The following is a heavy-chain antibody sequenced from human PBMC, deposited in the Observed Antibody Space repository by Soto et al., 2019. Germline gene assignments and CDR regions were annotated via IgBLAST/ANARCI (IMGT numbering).Heavy chain of an antibody. J-gene: IGHJ6*03. D-gene: IGHD1-20*01. V-gene: IGHV4-61*08. CDR2: IYYSGST. CDR3: ARHNPDYYYYYMDV. Sequence: PSETLSLTCTVSGGSISSGGYYWSWIRQHPGKGLEWIGYIYYSGSTNYNPSLKSRVTISVDTSKNQFSLKLSSVTAADTAVYYCARHNPDYYYYYMDVWGKGTTVTVSS. CDR1: GGSISSGGYY.